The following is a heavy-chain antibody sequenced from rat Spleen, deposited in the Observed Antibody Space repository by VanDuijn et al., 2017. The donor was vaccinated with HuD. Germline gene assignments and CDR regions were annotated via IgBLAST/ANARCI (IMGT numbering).Heavy chain of an antibody. CDR1: GFTFSDYN. CDR2: IIYDGSRT. V-gene: IGHV5S10*01. CDR3: TTPRDTAGIPP. Sequence: EVQLVESGGGLEQPGGSLKLSCAASGFTFSDYNMAWVRQAPKKGLEWVATIIYDGSRTYYRDSVQGRFTISRDNAKRTLYLQMDSLRSEDTATYYCTTPRDTAGIPPWGQGVMVTVSS. D-gene: IGHD1-9*01. J-gene: IGHJ2*01.